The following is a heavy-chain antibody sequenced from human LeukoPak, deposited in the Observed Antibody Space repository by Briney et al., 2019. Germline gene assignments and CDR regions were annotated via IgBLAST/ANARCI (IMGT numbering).Heavy chain of an antibody. D-gene: IGHD3-3*01. CDR2: IYYSGST. CDR3: ARMSNRTYYDFWSGYFGDYYFDY. Sequence: PSETLSLTCTVSGGSISSYYWSWIRQPPGKGLEWIGDIYYSGSTNYNPSLKSRVTISVDTSKNQFSLKLSSVTAADTAVYYCARMSNRTYYDFWSGYFGDYYFDYWGQGTLVTVSS. CDR1: GGSISSYY. V-gene: IGHV4-59*01. J-gene: IGHJ4*02.